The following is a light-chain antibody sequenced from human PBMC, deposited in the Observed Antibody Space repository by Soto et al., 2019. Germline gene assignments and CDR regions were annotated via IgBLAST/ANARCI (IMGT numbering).Light chain of an antibody. CDR2: RNN. V-gene: IGLV1-47*01. J-gene: IGLJ3*02. CDR1: SSNIGSNY. CDR3: ATWDSSLSAWL. Sequence: QSVLTQPPSASGTPGQRVTISCSGSSSNIGSNYVYWYQQLPGTAPKLLIYRNNQRPSGVPDRFSGSKSGTSASLAISGLRSEDEADYYCATWDSSLSAWLFGGGTKLSVL.